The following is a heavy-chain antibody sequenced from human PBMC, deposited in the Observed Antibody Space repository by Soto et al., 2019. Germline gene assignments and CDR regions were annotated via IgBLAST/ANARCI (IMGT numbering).Heavy chain of an antibody. V-gene: IGHV3-23*01. Sequence: GGSLRLSCATSGFTFSSHGMSWVRQAPGKGLDWVSGITGSGRNTYYADSVKGRFTISRDNSKNTLFLQMNSLRAEDTAIYYCAKNGLSNSPSAIDSWGQGTLVTVSS. CDR3: AKNGLSNSPSAIDS. D-gene: IGHD1-1*01. J-gene: IGHJ4*02. CDR1: GFTFSSHG. CDR2: ITGSGRNT.